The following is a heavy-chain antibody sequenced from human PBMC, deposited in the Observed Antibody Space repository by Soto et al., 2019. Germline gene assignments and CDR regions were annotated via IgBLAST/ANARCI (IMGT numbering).Heavy chain of an antibody. V-gene: IGHV4-4*07. D-gene: IGHD3-3*01. J-gene: IGHJ5*02. CDR2: IYSSGST. Sequence: QVQLQESGPGLVKPSETLSLTCTVSGGDISTYYWTWIRQPAGKGLGWIGRIYSSGSTKYTPSLKSRVTLSLDTSKNQFSLRLSSVTAADTAVYSCARGQRFSDWFDPWGQGTLVTVSS. CDR3: ARGQRFSDWFDP. CDR1: GGDISTYY.